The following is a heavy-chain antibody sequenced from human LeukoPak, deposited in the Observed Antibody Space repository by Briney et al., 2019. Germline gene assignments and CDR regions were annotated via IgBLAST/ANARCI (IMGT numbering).Heavy chain of an antibody. CDR1: GGSMTSRNYS. CDR3: ARVGAGVVVVPAVPLYYGMDV. Sequence: SETLSLTCTVSGGSMTSRNYSWGWIRQPPGKGLEWIGSVYSTGSTNYNPSLKSRVTMSVDTSKNQFSLKLSSVTAADTAVYYCARVGAGVVVVPAVPLYYGMDVWGQGTTVTVSS. V-gene: IGHV4-39*07. CDR2: VYSTGST. D-gene: IGHD2-2*01. J-gene: IGHJ6*02.